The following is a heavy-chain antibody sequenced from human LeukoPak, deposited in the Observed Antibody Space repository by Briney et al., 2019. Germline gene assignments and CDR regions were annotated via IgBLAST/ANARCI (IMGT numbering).Heavy chain of an antibody. CDR3: AKDLDTGTDCY. J-gene: IGHJ4*02. CDR2: ISGSGSST. Sequence: HSGGSLRLSCAASGFTFRSNTMSWVRQAPGRGLEWVSVISGSGSSTYYADSVKDRFTISRDNSKNTLYLQMNSLRAEDTAVYYCAKDLDTGTDCYWGQGTLVTVSS. CDR1: GFTFRSNT. V-gene: IGHV3-23*01. D-gene: IGHD1-7*01.